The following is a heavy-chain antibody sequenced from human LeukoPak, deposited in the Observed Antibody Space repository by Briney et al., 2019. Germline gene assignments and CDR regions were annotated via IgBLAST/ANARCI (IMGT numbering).Heavy chain of an antibody. D-gene: IGHD3-10*01. V-gene: IGHV4-38-2*02. CDR1: GYSISSGYY. CDR3: ARDRPPNLLLWFGESSNWFDP. J-gene: IGHJ5*02. Sequence: SETLSLTCAVSGYSISSGYYWGWIRQPPGKGLEWIGSIYHSGSTYYNPSLKSRVTISVDTSKNQFSLKLSSVTAADTAVHYCARDRPPNLLLWFGESSNWFDPWGQGTLVTVSS. CDR2: IYHSGST.